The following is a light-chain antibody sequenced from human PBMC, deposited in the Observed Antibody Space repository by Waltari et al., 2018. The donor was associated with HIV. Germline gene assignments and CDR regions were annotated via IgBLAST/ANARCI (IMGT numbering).Light chain of an antibody. Sequence: IQMTQSPSSLSASVGDSVNITCRTSQDIRNWLAWYQQHPGKAPKLLIYAASNLQSGVPSRFSGSGSGTQFFLTISSLQPEDFATYFCQQANGFPFTFGPGT. J-gene: IGKJ3*01. CDR2: AAS. CDR3: QQANGFPFT. CDR1: QDIRNW. V-gene: IGKV1-12*01.